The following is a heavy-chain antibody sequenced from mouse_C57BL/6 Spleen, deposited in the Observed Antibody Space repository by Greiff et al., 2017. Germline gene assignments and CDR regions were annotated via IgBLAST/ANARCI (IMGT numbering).Heavy chain of an antibody. J-gene: IGHJ4*01. CDR3: ASKGALGAMDY. CDR2: IHPNSGST. D-gene: IGHD1-3*01. V-gene: IGHV1-64*01. CDR1: GYTFTSYW. Sequence: QVQLQQPGAELVKPGASVKLSCKASGYTFTSYWMPWVKQRPGQGLEWIGMIHPNSGSTNYNEKFTSKATLTVDKSSSTAYMQLSSLTSEDAAVYYCASKGALGAMDYWGQGTSVTVSS.